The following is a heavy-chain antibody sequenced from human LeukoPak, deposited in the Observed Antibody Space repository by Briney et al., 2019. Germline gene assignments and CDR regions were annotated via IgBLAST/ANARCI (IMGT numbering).Heavy chain of an antibody. CDR1: GFTFSDDW. CDR2: IKGKNSGGTT. V-gene: IGHV3-15*01. CDR3: TRGHYGH. Sequence: GGSLRLSCAASGFTFSDDWMNWVRQAPGKGLEWVGHIKGKNSGGTTDYAAPVKGRFTISRDDSRSTLYLQMNSLKTEDTALYYCTRGHYGHWGQGTLVTVSS. D-gene: IGHD3-10*01. J-gene: IGHJ4*02.